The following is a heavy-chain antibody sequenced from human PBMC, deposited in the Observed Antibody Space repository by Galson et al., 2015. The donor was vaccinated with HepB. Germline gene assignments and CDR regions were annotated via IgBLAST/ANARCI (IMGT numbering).Heavy chain of an antibody. CDR3: TTDPTFLEWLPNPIDY. V-gene: IGHV3-15*01. CDR1: GFTFSNAW. Sequence: SLRLSCAASGFTFSNAWMSWVRQAPGKGLEWVGRIKSKTDGGTTDYAAPVKGRFTISRDDSKNTLYLQMNSLKTEDTAVYYCTTDPTFLEWLPNPIDYWGQGTLVTVSS. D-gene: IGHD3-3*01. CDR2: IKSKTDGGTT. J-gene: IGHJ4*02.